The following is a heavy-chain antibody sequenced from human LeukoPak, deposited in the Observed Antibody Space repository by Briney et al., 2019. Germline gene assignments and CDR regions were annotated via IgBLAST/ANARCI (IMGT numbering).Heavy chain of an antibody. CDR1: GGTFSSYA. Sequence: ASVKVSCKASGGTFSSYAISWVRQAPGQGLEWMGGIIPIFGTANYAQKFQGRVTITADESTSTAYMELSSLRSEDTAVYYCARGDIEIQLWSGGMDYYGMDVWGQGTTVTVSS. J-gene: IGHJ6*02. D-gene: IGHD5-18*01. CDR3: ARGDIEIQLWSGGMDYYGMDV. V-gene: IGHV1-69*01. CDR2: IIPIFGTA.